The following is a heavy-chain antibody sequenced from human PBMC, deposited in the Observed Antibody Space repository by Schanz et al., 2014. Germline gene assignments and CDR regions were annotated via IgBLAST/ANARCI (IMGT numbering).Heavy chain of an antibody. D-gene: IGHD3-10*01. CDR1: GYTFTSDS. V-gene: IGHV1-46*01. CDR2: INPSGGST. CDR3: ARGRGFYDY. J-gene: IGHJ4*02. Sequence: QVQLVQSGAEVKKPGASVKVSCKASGYTFTSDSMHWVRQAPAQGLEWMGMINPSGGSTTYAQKCQGRVTMTRDTSTSTVYMELSSLTSEDTAVHYCARGRGFYDYWGQGTLVTVSS.